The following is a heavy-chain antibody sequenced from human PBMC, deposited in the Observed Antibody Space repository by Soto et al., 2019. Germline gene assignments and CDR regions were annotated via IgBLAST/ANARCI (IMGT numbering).Heavy chain of an antibody. Sequence: GQSLKIPGEGSCYRFTRYVMRWVRQLTGKGLEWMGRIDPSDSYTNYSPSFQGHVTISADKSISTAYLQWSSLKASDTAMYYCARLDSSSWYVNYYYGMDVCGQGTTVTVSS. CDR3: ARLDSSSWYVNYYYGMDV. J-gene: IGHJ6*01. CDR1: CYRFTRYV. D-gene: IGHD6-13*01. CDR2: IDPSDSYT. V-gene: IGHV5-10-1*01.